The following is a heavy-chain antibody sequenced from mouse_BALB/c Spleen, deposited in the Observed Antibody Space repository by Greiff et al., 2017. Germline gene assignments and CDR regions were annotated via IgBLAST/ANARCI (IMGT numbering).Heavy chain of an antibody. Sequence: EVKLVESGGGLVQPGGSRKLSCAASGFTFSSFGMHWVRQAPEKGLEWVAYISSGSSTIYYADTVKGRFTISRDNPKNTLFLQMTSLRSEDTAMYYCARFGAYWGQGTLVTVSA. CDR2: ISSGSSTI. CDR1: GFTFSSFG. J-gene: IGHJ3*01. CDR3: ARFGAY. V-gene: IGHV5-17*02.